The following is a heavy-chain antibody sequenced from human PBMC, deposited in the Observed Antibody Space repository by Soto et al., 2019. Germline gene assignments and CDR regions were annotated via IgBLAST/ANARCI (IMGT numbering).Heavy chain of an antibody. CDR2: IYPGDSDT. CDR3: ARHYSSSPVDY. CDR1: GYSFTSYW. V-gene: IGHV5-51*01. Sequence: GESLKISCKGSGYSFTSYWIGWVRQMPGKGLEWMGIIYPGDSDTRYSPSFQGQVTILVAKSISTAYLQWSSLKASDTAMYYCARHYSSSPVDYWGQGTLVTVSS. D-gene: IGHD6-13*01. J-gene: IGHJ4*02.